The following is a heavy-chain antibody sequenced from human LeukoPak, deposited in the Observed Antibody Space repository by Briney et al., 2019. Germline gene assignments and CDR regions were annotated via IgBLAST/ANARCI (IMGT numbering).Heavy chain of an antibody. J-gene: IGHJ4*02. CDR1: GFTFSSYE. V-gene: IGHV3-48*03. D-gene: IGHD1-14*01. CDR2: ISGSGDTL. CDR3: ARGLGPGPYFDY. Sequence: PGGSLRLSCAASGFTFSSYEVNWVRQAPGKGLEWVSYISGSGDTLYYADSVKGRFAISRDNSKNSLYLQMNGLRAEDTAVYYCARGLGPGPYFDYWGQGTLVTVSS.